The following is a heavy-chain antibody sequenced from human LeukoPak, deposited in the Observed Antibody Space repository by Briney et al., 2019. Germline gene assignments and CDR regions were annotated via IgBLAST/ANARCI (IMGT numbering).Heavy chain of an antibody. CDR1: GFTFSSYG. CDR2: ISYDGSNK. CDR3: AKGGIVGATISSFDY. D-gene: IGHD1-26*01. Sequence: PGGSLRLSCAASGFTFSSYGMHWVRQAPGKGLEWVAVISYDGSNKYYADSVKGRFTISRDNSKNTLYLQMNSLRAEDTAVYYCAKGGIVGATISSFDYWGQGTLVTVSS. J-gene: IGHJ4*02. V-gene: IGHV3-30*18.